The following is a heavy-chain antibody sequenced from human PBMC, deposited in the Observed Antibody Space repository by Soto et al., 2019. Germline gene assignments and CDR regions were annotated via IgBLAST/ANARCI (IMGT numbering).Heavy chain of an antibody. J-gene: IGHJ4*02. CDR3: AKDPRDGYAY. D-gene: IGHD5-12*01. CDR1: GFTFSSYG. CDR2: ISYDGSNK. V-gene: IGHV3-30*18. Sequence: QVQLVESGGGVVQPGRSLRLSCAASGFTFSSYGMHWVRQAPGKGLEWVAVISYDGSNKYYADSVKGRFTISRDNSKNTLYLQMNSLRAEDTAVYYCAKDPRDGYAYWGPGTLVTVSS.